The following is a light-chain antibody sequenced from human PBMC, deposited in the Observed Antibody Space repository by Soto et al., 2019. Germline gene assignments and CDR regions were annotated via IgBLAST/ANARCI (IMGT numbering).Light chain of an antibody. J-gene: IGLJ1*01. CDR2: EVS. CDR3: ASHAASNAV. V-gene: IGLV2-8*01. CDR1: SSDVGAYNY. Sequence: QSVLTQPPSASGSPGQSVTIPCTGTSSDVGAYNYVSWYQQHPGKAPKLVIYEVSKRPSGVPDRFSGSKSGNTASLTVSGLQGEDDADYYCASHAASNAVFGTGTKLTVL.